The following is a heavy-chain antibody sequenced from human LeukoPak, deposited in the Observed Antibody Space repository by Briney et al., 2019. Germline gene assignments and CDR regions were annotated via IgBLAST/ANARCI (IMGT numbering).Heavy chain of an antibody. CDR1: GYTFTNYY. V-gene: IGHV1-2*02. CDR3: ARTELWGYSYEAFDI. Sequence: ASVKVSCKASGYTFTNYYMHWVRQAPGQGLEWMGWINPNSGGTNYAQKFQGRVTMTRDTSISTAYMELSRLRSDDTAVYYCARTELWGYSYEAFDIWGQGTMVIVSS. J-gene: IGHJ3*02. D-gene: IGHD5-18*01. CDR2: INPNSGGT.